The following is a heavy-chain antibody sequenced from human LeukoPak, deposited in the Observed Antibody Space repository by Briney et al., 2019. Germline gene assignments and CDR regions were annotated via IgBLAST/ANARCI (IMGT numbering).Heavy chain of an antibody. D-gene: IGHD6-19*01. CDR1: GDSVSSNSAA. CDR2: TYYRSKWYN. Sequence: SQTLSLTCAISGDSVSSNSAAWNWIRQSPSGGLEWLGRTYYRSKWYNDYAVSVKSRITINPDTSKNQFSLQLNSVTPEDTAVYYCARESAVAGTAPYYFDYWGQGTLVTVSS. CDR3: ARESAVAGTAPYYFDY. J-gene: IGHJ4*02. V-gene: IGHV6-1*01.